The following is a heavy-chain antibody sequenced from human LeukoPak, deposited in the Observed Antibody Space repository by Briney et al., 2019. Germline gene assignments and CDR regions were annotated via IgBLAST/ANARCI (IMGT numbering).Heavy chain of an antibody. V-gene: IGHV4-34*01. CDR2: INHSGST. CDR1: GGSFSGYY. J-gene: IGHJ4*02. CDR3: ARGKGVVPAARGWFDY. D-gene: IGHD2-2*01. Sequence: SETLSLTCAVYGGSFSGYYWSWVRQPPGKGVEWIGEINHSGSTNYNPSLRSRGTISVDTSKNQFSLKLSSVTAADTAVYYCARGKGVVPAARGWFDYWGQGTLVTVSS.